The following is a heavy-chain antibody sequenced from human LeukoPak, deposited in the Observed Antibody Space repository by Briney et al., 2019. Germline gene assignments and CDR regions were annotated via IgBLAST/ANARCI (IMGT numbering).Heavy chain of an antibody. CDR1: GDSVSSNSAA. Sequence: SQTLSLTCAISGDSVSSNSAAWNWIRQSPSRGLEWLGRTYYRSKWYNDYAVSVKSRITINPDTSKNQSSLKLSSVTAADTAVYYCARDLYYYDSSGYYKLLYYFDYWGQGTLVTVSS. CDR3: ARDLYYYDSSGYYKLLYYFDY. V-gene: IGHV6-1*01. CDR2: TYYRSKWYN. J-gene: IGHJ4*02. D-gene: IGHD3-22*01.